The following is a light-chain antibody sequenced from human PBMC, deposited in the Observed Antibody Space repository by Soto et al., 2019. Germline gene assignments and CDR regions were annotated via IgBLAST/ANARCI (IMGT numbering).Light chain of an antibody. J-gene: IGKJ1*01. CDR1: RAIDNS. CDR3: QKYNKAPWI. CDR2: AAS. V-gene: IGKV1-27*01. Sequence: DIQVTQSPPSLSASMGDRVTITCLASRAIDNSLAWYQQVPGKAPKLLIYAASALQSGVPSRFRGSGSGTSFILTITSLQPEDVATYYCQKYNKAPWIFGQGTKVEV.